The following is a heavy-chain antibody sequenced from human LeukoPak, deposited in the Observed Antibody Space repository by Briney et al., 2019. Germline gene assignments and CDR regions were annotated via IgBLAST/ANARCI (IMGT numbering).Heavy chain of an antibody. J-gene: IGHJ6*03. Sequence: EASVTVSCKASGYTFTSYAMNWVRQAPGQGLEWMGWINTNTGNPTYAQGFTGRFVFSLDTSVSTAYLQISSLKAEDTAVYYCARGHSGYDYYYYYMDVRGKGTTVTVSS. CDR2: INTNTGNP. CDR1: GYTFTSYA. V-gene: IGHV7-4-1*02. D-gene: IGHD5-12*01. CDR3: ARGHSGYDYYYYYMDV.